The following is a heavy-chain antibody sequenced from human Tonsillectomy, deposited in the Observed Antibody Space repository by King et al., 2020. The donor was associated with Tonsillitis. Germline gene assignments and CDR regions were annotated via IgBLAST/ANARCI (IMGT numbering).Heavy chain of an antibody. V-gene: IGHV1-46*01. CDR2: INPSGGST. Sequence: VQLVESGAEVKKPGASVKVSCKASGYSFTSYYMHWVRQAPGQGLEWMGIINPSGGSTSYAQKFQGRVTMTRDTSTSTVYMELSSLRSEDTAVYYCARDVLRYFDWLLSYHYGMDVWGQGTTVTVSS. CDR3: ARDVLRYFDWLLSYHYGMDV. D-gene: IGHD3-9*01. CDR1: GYSFTSYY. J-gene: IGHJ6*02.